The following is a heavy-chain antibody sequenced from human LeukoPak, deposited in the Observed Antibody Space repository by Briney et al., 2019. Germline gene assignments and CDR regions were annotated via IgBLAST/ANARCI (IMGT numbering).Heavy chain of an antibody. J-gene: IGHJ3*02. CDR2: IKQDESEK. CDR3: ARDSLPPGDAFDI. D-gene: IGHD2-15*01. V-gene: IGHV3-7*01. CDR1: GFTFTRHW. Sequence: GGSLRLSCVASGFTFTRHWMSWVRQAPGKGLEWVANIKQDESEKYYVDSVKGRFTISRDNAKNSLYLQMNSPRAEDTAVYYCARDSLPPGDAFDIWGQGTKVTVSS.